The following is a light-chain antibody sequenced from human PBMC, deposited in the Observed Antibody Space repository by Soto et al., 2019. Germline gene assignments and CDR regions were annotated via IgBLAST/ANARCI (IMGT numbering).Light chain of an antibody. Sequence: DIQMTQSPSSLSASVGDRVTITCRASQNINKFLNWYQQKPGKAPKLLIYAASILQSGVPSRFSGSGSGTDFTLTISSLRPEDFATYFSPQSGSTPWTFGQGTGVEI. J-gene: IGKJ1*01. CDR3: PQSGSTPWT. V-gene: IGKV1-39*01. CDR1: QNINKF. CDR2: AAS.